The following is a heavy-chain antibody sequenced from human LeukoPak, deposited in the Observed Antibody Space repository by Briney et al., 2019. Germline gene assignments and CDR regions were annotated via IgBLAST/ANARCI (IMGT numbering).Heavy chain of an antibody. Sequence: TGGSLRLSCAASGFTFSSYAMIWVRQAPGKGLEWVSAISGSGAGTFYADSVKGRFTISRDNSKNTLYLQMNSLRADDTAVYYCAKLKESATAYWGQGTLVTVSS. D-gene: IGHD2-15*01. J-gene: IGHJ4*02. CDR3: AKLKESATAY. V-gene: IGHV3-23*01. CDR1: GFTFSSYA. CDR2: ISGSGAGT.